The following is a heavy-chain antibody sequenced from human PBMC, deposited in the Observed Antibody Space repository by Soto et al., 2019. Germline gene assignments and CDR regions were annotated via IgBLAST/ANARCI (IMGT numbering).Heavy chain of an antibody. D-gene: IGHD3-10*02. V-gene: IGHV1-3*01. CDR3: AIDYVKLGMDV. CDR1: GSTFTAIT. Sequence: QVQFVQSGAEVKEPGASVKVSCKASGSTFTAITLHWVRQAPGQRLEWMGCIHAGSDNTEYSQKFQDRLTITRDTSESIVYMELSSLRSEDTALYYCAIDYVKLGMDVWGQGTTVTVSS. CDR2: IHAGSDNT. J-gene: IGHJ6*02.